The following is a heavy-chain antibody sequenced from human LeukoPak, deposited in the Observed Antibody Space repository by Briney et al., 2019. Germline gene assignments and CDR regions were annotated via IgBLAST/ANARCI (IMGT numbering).Heavy chain of an antibody. J-gene: IGHJ4*02. CDR2: ISGSGGST. CDR3: AKDPGYCSSTSCYTDV. Sequence: GGSLRLSCAASGFTFDDYAMSWVRQAPGKGLEWVSAISGSGGSTYYADSVKGRFTISRDNSKNTLYLQMNSLRAEDTAVYYCAKDPGYCSSTSCYTDVWGQGTLVTVSS. D-gene: IGHD2-2*02. CDR1: GFTFDDYA. V-gene: IGHV3-23*01.